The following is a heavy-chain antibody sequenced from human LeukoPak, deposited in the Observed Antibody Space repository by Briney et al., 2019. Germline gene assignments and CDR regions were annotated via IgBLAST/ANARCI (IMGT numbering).Heavy chain of an antibody. V-gene: IGHV1-2*02. CDR3: ARGHHSRTSAFDI. J-gene: IGHJ3*02. CDR1: GYTFTGYY. CDR2: INPNSGGT. Sequence: ASVKVSCKASGYTFTGYYMHWVRQAPGQGLEWMGWINPNSGGTNYAQKFQGRVTMTRDTSISTAYMELSRLRSDDTAVYYCARGHHSRTSAFDIWGQGTMVTVSS. D-gene: IGHD6-13*01.